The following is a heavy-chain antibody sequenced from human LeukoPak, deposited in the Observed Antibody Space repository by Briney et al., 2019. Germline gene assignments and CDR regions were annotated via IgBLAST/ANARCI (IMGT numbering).Heavy chain of an antibody. D-gene: IGHD4-23*01. Sequence: PSETLSLTCTVSGGSISGHYWHWIRQPPGKGLEWIGYISNTGNTNFMPSLKGRVTISLDKTKNQFSLNLTSVTTADTAFYYCARMTTVITHFDYWGQGTLVTVSS. CDR1: GGSISGHY. CDR3: ARMTTVITHFDY. V-gene: IGHV4-59*11. CDR2: ISNTGNT. J-gene: IGHJ4*02.